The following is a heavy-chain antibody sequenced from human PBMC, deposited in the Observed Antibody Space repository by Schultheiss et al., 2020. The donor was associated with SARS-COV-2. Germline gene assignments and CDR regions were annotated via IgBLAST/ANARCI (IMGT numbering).Heavy chain of an antibody. D-gene: IGHD3-10*01. J-gene: IGHJ4*03. Sequence: SETLSLTCTVSGGSISSGGYYWSWIRQHPGKGLEWIGYIYYSGSTYYNPSLKSRVTISSDTSKNQFSLTLTSVTAADTAVYFCARGKWGVGYFDYWGQGTTVTVSS. CDR3: ARGKWGVGYFDY. CDR1: GGSISSGGYY. V-gene: IGHV4-31*03. CDR2: IYYSGST.